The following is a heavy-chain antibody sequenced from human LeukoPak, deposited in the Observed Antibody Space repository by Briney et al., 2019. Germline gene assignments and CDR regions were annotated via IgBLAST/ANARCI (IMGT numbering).Heavy chain of an antibody. CDR3: VRVFQVMGSGWYGDAFDM. D-gene: IGHD6-13*01. CDR1: GFRLASFW. J-gene: IGHJ3*02. CDR2: VSPEGDKT. Sequence: GESLRLSLNAPGFRLASFWIHWVRQVPGGGREWVSRVSPEGDKTYAHSVKGRSTIPRDTGVNGVYFRMDNLCAQGTRGYFCVRVFQVMGSGWYGDAFDMWGQGTMVTVSS. V-gene: IGHV3-74*01.